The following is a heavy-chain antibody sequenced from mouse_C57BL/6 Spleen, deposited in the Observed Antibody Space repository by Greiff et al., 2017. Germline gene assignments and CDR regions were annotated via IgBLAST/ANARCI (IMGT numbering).Heavy chain of an antibody. CDR1: GYTFTDYN. J-gene: IGHJ4*01. D-gene: IGHD2-4*01. CDR3: ARRPLITSPYAMDY. V-gene: IGHV1-18*01. Sequence: EVQLQQSGPELVKPGASVKIPCKASGYTFTDYNMDWVKQSHGKSLEWIGDINPNNGGTIYNQKFKGKATLSVDKSSSTDYMELRSLTSEDTAVYYCARRPLITSPYAMDYWGQGTSVTVSS. CDR2: INPNNGGT.